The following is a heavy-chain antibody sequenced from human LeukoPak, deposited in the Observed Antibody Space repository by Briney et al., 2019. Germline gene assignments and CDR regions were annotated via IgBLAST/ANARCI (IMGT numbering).Heavy chain of an antibody. J-gene: IGHJ3*02. CDR3: ARDHDSSGPIDEEAFDI. D-gene: IGHD3-22*01. Sequence: PGGSLRLSCAASGFTFSSYAMSWVRQAPGKGLEWVSTISGSGGSRYYADSVKGRFTLSGDNSKNTLYLQMNSLRAEDTAVYYCARDHDSSGPIDEEAFDIWGQGTMVTVSS. CDR2: ISGSGGSR. CDR1: GFTFSSYA. V-gene: IGHV3-23*01.